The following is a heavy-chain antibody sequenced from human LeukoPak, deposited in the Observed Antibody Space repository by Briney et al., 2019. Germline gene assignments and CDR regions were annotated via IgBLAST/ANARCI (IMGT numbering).Heavy chain of an antibody. Sequence: GGSLRLSCAVSGLTFSSSWMDWVRQAPGKGLEWVASINPDGNKKYSADSVKGRFTISRDNAKNSLYLQMNSLRAEDTAVYYCARERSAAGTPFEDYWGQGTLVTVSS. CDR1: GLTFSSSW. D-gene: IGHD6-13*01. CDR2: INPDGNKK. J-gene: IGHJ4*02. CDR3: ARERSAAGTPFEDY. V-gene: IGHV3-7*01.